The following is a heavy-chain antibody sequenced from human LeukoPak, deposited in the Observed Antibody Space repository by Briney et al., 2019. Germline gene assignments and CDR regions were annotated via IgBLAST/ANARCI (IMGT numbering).Heavy chain of an antibody. CDR1: RFTFSLYA. Sequence: GGSLRLSCAASRFTFSLYAMHWVRQAPGKGLEWVAVISFDGTKKYYADSVKGRFTISGDNSKNTLYLQMNSLRAEDTAVYYCARDIQGRRGYYYYGMDVWGQGTTVTVSS. J-gene: IGHJ6*02. CDR2: ISFDGTKK. D-gene: IGHD3-10*01. CDR3: ARDIQGRRGYYYYGMDV. V-gene: IGHV3-30*01.